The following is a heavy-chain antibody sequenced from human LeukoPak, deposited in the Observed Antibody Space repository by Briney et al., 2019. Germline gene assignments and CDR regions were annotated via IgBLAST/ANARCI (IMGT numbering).Heavy chain of an antibody. V-gene: IGHV3-13*01. CDR1: GFTFSNYD. D-gene: IGHD2-2*01. CDR3: ARGSCSSSSCYERLNGLDV. CDR2: FHTAGDT. Sequence: GGSLRLSCAASGFTFSNYDMHWVRQATGKGPEWVSAFHTAGDTHYSGSVKGRFATSRENAKNSFYLQMNNLRAGDTAVYYCARGSCSSSSCYERLNGLDVWGQGTPVTVSS. J-gene: IGHJ6*02.